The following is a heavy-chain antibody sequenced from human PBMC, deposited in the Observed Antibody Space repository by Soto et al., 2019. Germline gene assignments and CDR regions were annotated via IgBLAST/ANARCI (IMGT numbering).Heavy chain of an antibody. D-gene: IGHD1-26*01. Sequence: EVQLVESGGGLVQPGRSLRLSCVASGFTFDDYTMHWVRQAPGKGLEWVSGINWNSDSIGYADSVKGRFTISRDNAKNSQYLQMNGLRVEDTALYYCAKDMMGMDFWGQGTQVTVSS. J-gene: IGHJ4*02. CDR3: AKDMMGMDF. CDR1: GFTFDDYT. CDR2: INWNSDSI. V-gene: IGHV3-9*01.